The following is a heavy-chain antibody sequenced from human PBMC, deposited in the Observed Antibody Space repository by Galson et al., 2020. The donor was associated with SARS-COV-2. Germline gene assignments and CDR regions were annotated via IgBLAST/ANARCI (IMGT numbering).Heavy chain of an antibody. V-gene: IGHV3-30*04. CDR3: ASGNSGSHSDAFDI. Sequence: GGSLRLSCAASGFTFSSYAMHWVRQAPGKGLEWVAVISYDGSNKYYADSVKGRFTISRDNSKNTLYLQMNSLRAEDTAVYYCASGNSGSHSDAFDIWGQGKMVTVSS. D-gene: IGHD1-26*01. CDR2: ISYDGSNK. J-gene: IGHJ3*02. CDR1: GFTFSSYA.